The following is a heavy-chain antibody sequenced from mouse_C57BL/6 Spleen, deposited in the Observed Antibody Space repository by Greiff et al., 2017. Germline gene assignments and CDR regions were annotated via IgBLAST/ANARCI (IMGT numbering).Heavy chain of an antibody. J-gene: IGHJ3*01. CDR1: GFTFSSYA. D-gene: IGHD2-3*01. V-gene: IGHV5-4*03. CDR2: ISDGGSYT. Sequence: EVNVVESGGGLVKPGGSLKLSCAASGFTFSSYAMSWVRPTPEKRLEWVATISDGGSYTYYPDNVKGRFTISRDNAKNNLYLQMSHLKSEDTAMYYCASVYVGYYGFAYWGQGTLVTVSA. CDR3: ASVYVGYYGFAY.